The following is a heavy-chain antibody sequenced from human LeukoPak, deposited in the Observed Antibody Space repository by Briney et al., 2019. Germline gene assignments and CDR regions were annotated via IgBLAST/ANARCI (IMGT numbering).Heavy chain of an antibody. CDR2: ISYDGSNK. J-gene: IGHJ4*02. CDR1: GFTFSSYG. V-gene: IGHV3-30*03. D-gene: IGHD2-21*02. CDR3: ARGYSSRAGTTDCCPLDY. Sequence: GRSLRLSCAASGFTFSSYGMHWVRQAPGKGLEWVAVISYDGSNKYYADSVKGRFTISRDNSKNTLYLQMNSLRADDTAVYYCARGYSSRAGTTDCCPLDYWGQGTLVTVSS.